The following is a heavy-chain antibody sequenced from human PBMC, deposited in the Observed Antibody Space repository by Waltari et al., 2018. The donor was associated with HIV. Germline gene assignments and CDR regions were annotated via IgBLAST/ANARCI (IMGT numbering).Heavy chain of an antibody. Sequence: EVQLVESGGGLVQPGGSLRLSCAASGFTFSSYWMSWVRQAPGKGLEWVANIKQDGSEKYYVDSVKGRFTISRDNAKNSLYLQMNSLRAKDTAVYYCARVRGSFLWAFDIWGQGTMVTVSS. CDR3: ARVRGSFLWAFDI. CDR1: GFTFSSYW. V-gene: IGHV3-7*01. D-gene: IGHD1-26*01. CDR2: IKQDGSEK. J-gene: IGHJ3*02.